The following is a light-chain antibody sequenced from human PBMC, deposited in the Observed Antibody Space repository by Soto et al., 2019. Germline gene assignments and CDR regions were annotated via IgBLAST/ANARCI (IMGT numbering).Light chain of an antibody. V-gene: IGLV2-14*01. CDR1: RSDVGGYNY. J-gene: IGLJ1*01. CDR3: SSYTSTSTRV. CDR2: EVS. Sequence: QAVVTQPAFVSGSPGQSMTISCAGTRSDVGGYNYVSWYQHPPGKAPKLMISEVSNRPSGVSNRFSGSKSGNTASLTISGLQAEDEADYYCSSYTSTSTRVFGTGTKVTV.